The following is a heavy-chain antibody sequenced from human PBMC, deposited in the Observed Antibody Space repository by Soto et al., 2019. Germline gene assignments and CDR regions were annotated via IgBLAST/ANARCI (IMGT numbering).Heavy chain of an antibody. D-gene: IGHD1-1*01. CDR3: ARGNMDV. J-gene: IGHJ6*02. V-gene: IGHV3-30*04. CDR2: TSNDGSNT. Sequence: QVQLVESGGGVVQPGRFLRLSCAASAFTLSKFVMHWVRQAPGKGLEWVAVTSNDGSNTFYAGSVKGRFTISRDNSKSVVYLQMNSLRDEDTAVYYCARGNMDVWGQGTTVTVSS. CDR1: AFTLSKFV.